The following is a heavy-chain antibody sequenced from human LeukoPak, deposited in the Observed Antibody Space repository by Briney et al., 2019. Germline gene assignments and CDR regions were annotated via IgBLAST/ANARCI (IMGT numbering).Heavy chain of an antibody. D-gene: IGHD6-6*01. CDR2: IKYSGNT. CDR3: ASPSSSSSTYDY. V-gene: IGHV4-39*01. J-gene: IGHJ4*02. Sequence: SETLSLTCSVSVGSISSSSYYWGWIRQPPGKGLEWLGSIKYSGNTYYNASLKSRVTISVDTSKNQFSLKLSSVTAADTAVYYCASPSSSSSTYDYWGQGTLVTVSS. CDR1: VGSISSSSYY.